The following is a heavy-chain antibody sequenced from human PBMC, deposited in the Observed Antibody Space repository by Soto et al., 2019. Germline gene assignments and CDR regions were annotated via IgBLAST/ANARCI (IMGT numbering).Heavy chain of an antibody. CDR2: ITSSSGYI. CDR3: ARVGRFAGELQPVY. Sequence: PGGSLRLSCAASGFTFSSYSMNWVRQAPGKGLECISSITSSSGYITYAESVRGRFTISRDNAKNSLYLQMNSLRAEDTAVYFCARVGRFAGELQPVYGAQGTLVAVSS. CDR1: GFTFSSYS. V-gene: IGHV3-21*01. D-gene: IGHD1-7*01. J-gene: IGHJ4*02.